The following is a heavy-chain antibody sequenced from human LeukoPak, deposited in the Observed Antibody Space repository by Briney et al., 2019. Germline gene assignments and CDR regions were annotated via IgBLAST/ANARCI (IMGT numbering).Heavy chain of an antibody. CDR3: ARDFSSGSYYGDYYFDY. V-gene: IGHV3-21*01. CDR2: ITDSSSSR. D-gene: IGHD1-26*01. Sequence: GSLRLSCAASGFTFSMYTMNWVRQAPGKGLEWVSSITDSSSSRYYADSVKGRFTISRDNAKNSLYLQMNSLRAEDTAVYYCARDFSSGSYYGDYYFDYWGQGTLVTVSS. CDR1: GFTFSMYT. J-gene: IGHJ4*02.